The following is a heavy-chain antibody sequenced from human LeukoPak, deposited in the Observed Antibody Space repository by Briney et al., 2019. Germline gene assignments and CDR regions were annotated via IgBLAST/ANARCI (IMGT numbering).Heavy chain of an antibody. J-gene: IGHJ4*02. CDR3: ARDPAKFWSGHDY. V-gene: IGHV3-74*01. CDR1: GFTFSSYW. Sequence: GGSLRLSCAASGFTFSSYWRHWVRQAPGKGRVWISRINTDGSNTNYADSVKGRFTISRDNSKNTLYVQMNSLRAEDTAVYYCARDPAKFWSGHDYWGQGTLVTVSS. CDR2: INTDGSNT. D-gene: IGHD3-3*01.